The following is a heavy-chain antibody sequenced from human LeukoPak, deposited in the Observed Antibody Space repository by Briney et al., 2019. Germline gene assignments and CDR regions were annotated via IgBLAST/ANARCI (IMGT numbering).Heavy chain of an antibody. V-gene: IGHV3-48*03. CDR1: GFSFNIYD. CDR3: AASLTMVRGDY. D-gene: IGHD3-10*01. Sequence: PGGSLRLSCAASGFSFNIYDMNWVRQAPGKGLEWVSYISSRSSAVYSADSVKGRFTISRDNARNSLFLEMDSLRVEDTAVYYCAASLTMVRGDYWGQGTLVTVSS. J-gene: IGHJ4*02. CDR2: ISSRSSAV.